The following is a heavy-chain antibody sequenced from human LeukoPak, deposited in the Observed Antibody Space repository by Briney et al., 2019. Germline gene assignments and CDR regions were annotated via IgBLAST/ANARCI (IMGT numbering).Heavy chain of an antibody. CDR1: GGTFSSYD. Sequence: ASVKVSCKASGGTFSSYDINWVRQATGQGLEWMGWMNPNSGNTGYAQKFQGRVTMTRNTSISTAYMELSSLRSEDTAVYYCARTTGRWFGSVLGYWGQGTLVTVSS. CDR3: ARTTGRWFGSVLGY. D-gene: IGHD3-10*01. J-gene: IGHJ4*02. CDR2: MNPNSGNT. V-gene: IGHV1-8*02.